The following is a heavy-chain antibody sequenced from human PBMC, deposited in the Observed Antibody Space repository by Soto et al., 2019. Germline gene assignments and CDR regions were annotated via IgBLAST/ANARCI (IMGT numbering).Heavy chain of an antibody. V-gene: IGHV4-34*01. Sequence: PSETLSLTCAVYGGSFSGYYWSWIRQPPGKGLEWIGEINHSGSTNYNPSLKSRVTISVDTSKNQFSLKLSSVTAADTAVYYCARDHLWLNYYYGMDVWGQGTTVTVSS. CDR3: ARDHLWLNYYYGMDV. CDR1: GGSFSGYY. J-gene: IGHJ6*02. D-gene: IGHD5-18*01. CDR2: INHSGST.